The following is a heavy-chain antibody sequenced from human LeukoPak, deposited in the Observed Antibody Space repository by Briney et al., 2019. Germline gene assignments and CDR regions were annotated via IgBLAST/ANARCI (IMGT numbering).Heavy chain of an antibody. CDR2: IWYDGSNK. CDR3: VRGGYCSGTSCAHYDGMDV. Sequence: GSLRLSCAASGFSFSTYGMRWVRQAPGKGLEWVGDIWYDGSNKYYADSVKGRFTISRDNSMNTLYMQMNSLRGEDAAVYYCVRGGYCSGTSCAHYDGMDVWGQGTTVTVSS. V-gene: IGHV3-33*01. D-gene: IGHD2-2*01. CDR1: GFSFSTYG. J-gene: IGHJ6*02.